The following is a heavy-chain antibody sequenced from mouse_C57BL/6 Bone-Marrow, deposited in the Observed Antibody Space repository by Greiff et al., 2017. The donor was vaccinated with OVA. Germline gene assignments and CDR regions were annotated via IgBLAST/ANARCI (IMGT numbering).Heavy chain of an antibody. Sequence: VHLVESGAELARPGASVKMSCKASGYTFTSYTINWVKQRPGQGLEWIGYIDPTNDSTNYNHKFKGKATLTADKSSSTAYMQLSSLTSDDSAVDYCTRGYYFDYWGQGTTLTVSS. J-gene: IGHJ2*01. CDR2: IDPTNDST. V-gene: IGHV1-4*01. CDR3: TRGYYFDY. CDR1: GYTFTSYT.